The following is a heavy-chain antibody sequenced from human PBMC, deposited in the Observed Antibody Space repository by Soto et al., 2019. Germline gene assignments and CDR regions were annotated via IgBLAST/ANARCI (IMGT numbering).Heavy chain of an antibody. CDR2: ISSTSNYI. D-gene: IGHD3-3*02. CDR1: GFTFSSYT. Sequence: PGGSLRLSCAASGFTFSSYTMNWVRQAPGTGLEWVSSISSTSNYIYYADSVKGRFTISRDNAKNSLYLQMNSLRAEDTAVYYCARDISEGFYWGQGTMGTVSS. CDR3: ARDISEGFY. V-gene: IGHV3-21*01. J-gene: IGHJ4*02.